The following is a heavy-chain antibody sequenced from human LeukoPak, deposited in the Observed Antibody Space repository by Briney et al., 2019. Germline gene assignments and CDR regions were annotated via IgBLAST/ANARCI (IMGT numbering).Heavy chain of an antibody. CDR2: INPNSGGT. J-gene: IGHJ4*02. Sequence: ASVKVSCKASGYTFTGYYMHWVRQAPGQGLEWMGRINPNSGGTNYAQKFQGRVTMTRDTSISTAYMELNRLRSDDTAVYYCARAGSGYCSGGSCYHDYFDYWGQGTLVTVSS. CDR3: ARAGSGYCSGGSCYHDYFDY. CDR1: GYTFTGYY. D-gene: IGHD2-15*01. V-gene: IGHV1-2*06.